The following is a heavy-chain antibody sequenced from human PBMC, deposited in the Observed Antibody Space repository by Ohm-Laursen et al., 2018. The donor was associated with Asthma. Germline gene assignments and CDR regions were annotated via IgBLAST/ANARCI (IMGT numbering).Heavy chain of an antibody. CDR2: IAYDGSSK. Sequence: SLRLSCTASGYTFSRYSIHWVRQAPGKGLEWVAVIAYDGSSKYYADSVKGRFTISRDNSKNTLYLQMNSLRAEDTAVYYCARDRIPTYYYYGMDVWGQGTTVTVSS. V-gene: IGHV3-30*03. D-gene: IGHD2-21*01. CDR3: ARDRIPTYYYYGMDV. CDR1: GYTFSRYS. J-gene: IGHJ6*02.